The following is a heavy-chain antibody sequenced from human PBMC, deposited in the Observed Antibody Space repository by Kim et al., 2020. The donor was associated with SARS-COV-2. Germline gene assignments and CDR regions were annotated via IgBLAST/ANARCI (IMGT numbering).Heavy chain of an antibody. J-gene: IGHJ4*02. CDR2: ISYDGSNK. D-gene: IGHD6-6*01. CDR1: GFTFSSYG. CDR3: AKAPFEYSDGWGDY. V-gene: IGHV3-30*18. Sequence: GGSLRLSCAASGFTFSSYGMHWVRQAPGKGLEWVAVISYDGSNKYYADSVKGRFTISRDNSKNTLYLQMNSLRAEDTAVYYCAKAPFEYSDGWGDYWGQGTLVTVSS.